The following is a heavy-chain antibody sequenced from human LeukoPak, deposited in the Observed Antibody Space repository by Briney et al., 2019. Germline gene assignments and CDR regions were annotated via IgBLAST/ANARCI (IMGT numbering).Heavy chain of an antibody. CDR3: ARRGGDISLFGWFDP. V-gene: IGHV4-34*01. Sequence: SETLSLTCAVYGGFFSGYYWSWIRQPPGKGLEWIGEINHSGSTNYNPSLKSRVPISVDTSKNQFSLKLSSVTAADTAVYYCARRGGDISLFGWFDPWGQGTLVTVSS. CDR1: GGFFSGYY. D-gene: IGHD3-9*01. J-gene: IGHJ5*02. CDR2: INHSGST.